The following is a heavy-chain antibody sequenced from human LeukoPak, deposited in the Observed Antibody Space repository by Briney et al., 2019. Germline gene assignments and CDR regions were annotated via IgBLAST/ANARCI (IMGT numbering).Heavy chain of an antibody. D-gene: IGHD3-22*01. V-gene: IGHV3-23*01. CDR3: AKDGYFHDSSGYSYFDY. Sequence: PGGSLRLSCAASGFTFNNFPMSWVRQVPGKGLEWVSSTSGSGGTTYYAGSVRGRFTISRDNAKNTLFLQMRSLRAEDTALYYCAKDGYFHDSSGYSYFDYWGQGILVSVSS. CDR2: TSGSGGTT. J-gene: IGHJ4*02. CDR1: GFTFNNFP.